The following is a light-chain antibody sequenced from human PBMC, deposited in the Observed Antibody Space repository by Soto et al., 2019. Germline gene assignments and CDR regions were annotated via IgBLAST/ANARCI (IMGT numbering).Light chain of an antibody. Sequence: QSALTQPASVSGSPGQSITISCTGTSSDVDAYNFVSWYQQHPGKAPKLIIYDVSNRPSGVSNRFSGSKSGNTASLTISGLQAEDEADYYCGSYTTSSTYVYGSGTKLTVL. J-gene: IGLJ1*01. V-gene: IGLV2-14*01. CDR1: SSDVDAYNF. CDR3: GSYTTSSTYV. CDR2: DVS.